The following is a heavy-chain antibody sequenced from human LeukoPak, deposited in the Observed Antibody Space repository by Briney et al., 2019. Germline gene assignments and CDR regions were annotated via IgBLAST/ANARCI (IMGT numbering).Heavy chain of an antibody. J-gene: IGHJ6*03. V-gene: IGHV3-11*01. CDR2: ISSSGSTI. CDR1: GFTFSVYY. Sequence: GSLRLSCAASGFTFSVYYMSWIRQAPGKGLEWVSYISSSGSTIYYADSVKGRFTIPRDNAKNSLYLQMNSLRAEDTAVYYCARGGAGSVEWLLRSYYYYYMDVWGKGTTITVSS. D-gene: IGHD3-3*01. CDR3: ARGGAGSVEWLLRSYYYYYMDV.